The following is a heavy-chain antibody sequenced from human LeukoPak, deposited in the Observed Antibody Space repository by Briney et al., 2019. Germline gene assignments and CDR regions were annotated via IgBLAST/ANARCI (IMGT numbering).Heavy chain of an antibody. D-gene: IGHD6-6*01. CDR2: ITSSSSYI. J-gene: IGHJ6*03. Sequence: GGSLRLSCAASGFTFSTYSMTWVRQAPGKGLEWVSSITSSSSYIYYADSVKGRFTISRDNAKSSLYLQMNSLRAEDTAVYYCASPNPRIAARPYYYYYMDVWGKGTTVTVPS. V-gene: IGHV3-21*01. CDR3: ASPNPRIAARPYYYYYMDV. CDR1: GFTFSTYS.